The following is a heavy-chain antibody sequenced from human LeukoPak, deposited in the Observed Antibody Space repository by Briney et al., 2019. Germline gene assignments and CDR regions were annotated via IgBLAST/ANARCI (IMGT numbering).Heavy chain of an antibody. J-gene: IGHJ5*02. CDR2: LNQYGSEK. V-gene: IGHV3-7*01. CDR1: GFTFSSYW. Sequence: PGGSLRLSCAASGFTFSSYWMSWVRQAPGKGLEWVANLNQYGSEKYYVDSVKGRFTISRDNGKNSLYLQMNSLRAEDTAVYYCARDKVSFGVVSNWFDPWGQGTLVTVSS. D-gene: IGHD3-3*01. CDR3: ARDKVSFGVVSNWFDP.